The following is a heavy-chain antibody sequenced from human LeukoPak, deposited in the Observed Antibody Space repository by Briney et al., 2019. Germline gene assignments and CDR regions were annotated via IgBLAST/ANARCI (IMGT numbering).Heavy chain of an antibody. V-gene: IGHV4-61*02. CDR2: IYTSGST. CDR1: GGSISSGSYY. CDR3: ASNYGDYYFDY. J-gene: IGHJ4*02. Sequence: PSETLSLTCTVSGGSISSGSYYWSWIRQPAGKGLEWIGRIYTSGSTNYNLSLKSRVTISVDTSKNQFSLKLSSVTAADTAVYYCASNYGDYYFDYWGQGTLVTVSS. D-gene: IGHD4-17*01.